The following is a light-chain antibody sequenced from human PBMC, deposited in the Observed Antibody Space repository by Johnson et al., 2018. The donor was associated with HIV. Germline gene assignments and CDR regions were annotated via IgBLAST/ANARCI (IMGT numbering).Light chain of an antibody. CDR2: ENN. Sequence: QSVLTQPPSVSAAPGQKVTISCSGSSSNIGNNYVSWYQQLPGTAPKLLIYENNKRPSGIPDRFSGSKSGTSATLGITGLQTGDEADYYCGTWDSSLSAYVVATETNVTVL. V-gene: IGLV1-51*02. CDR1: SSNIGNNY. J-gene: IGLJ1*01. CDR3: GTWDSSLSAYV.